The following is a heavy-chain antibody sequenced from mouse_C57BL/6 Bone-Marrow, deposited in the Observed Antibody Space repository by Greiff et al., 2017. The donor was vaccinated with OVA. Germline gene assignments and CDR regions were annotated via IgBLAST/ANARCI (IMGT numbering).Heavy chain of an antibody. Sequence: EVMLVESEGGLVQPGSSMKLSCTASGFTFSDYYMAWVRQVPEKGLEWVANINYDGSSTYYLDSLKSRFIISRDNAKNILYLQMSSLKSEDTATYYCARDYYGSNYFDYWGQGTTLTVSS. V-gene: IGHV5-16*01. J-gene: IGHJ2*01. D-gene: IGHD1-1*01. CDR1: GFTFSDYY. CDR3: ARDYYGSNYFDY. CDR2: INYDGSST.